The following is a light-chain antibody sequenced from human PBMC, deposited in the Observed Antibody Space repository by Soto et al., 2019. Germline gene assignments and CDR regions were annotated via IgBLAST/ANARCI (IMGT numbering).Light chain of an antibody. J-gene: IGKJ3*01. CDR1: QGISTW. Sequence: DIQMTQSPSTLSASVGDRVTITCRASQGISTWLAWYQQRPGEVPKVLIYDASSLESGVPSRFSGSGSETEFTLTISSLQPDDFATYYCQHYNSYPFTFGPGTKVDIK. CDR2: DAS. V-gene: IGKV1-5*01. CDR3: QHYNSYPFT.